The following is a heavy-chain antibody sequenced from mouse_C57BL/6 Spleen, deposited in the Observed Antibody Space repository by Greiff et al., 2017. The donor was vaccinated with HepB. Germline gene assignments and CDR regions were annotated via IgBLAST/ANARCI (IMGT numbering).Heavy chain of an antibody. Sequence: EVQGVESGGGLVKPGGSLKLSCAASGFTFSSYAMSWVRQTPEKRLEWVATISDGGSYTYYPDNVKGRFTISRDKAKNNLYLQMSHLKSEDTAMYYCARDGGPFAYWGQGTLVTVSA. CDR3: ARDGGPFAY. CDR1: GFTFSSYA. V-gene: IGHV5-4*01. J-gene: IGHJ3*01. CDR2: ISDGGSYT.